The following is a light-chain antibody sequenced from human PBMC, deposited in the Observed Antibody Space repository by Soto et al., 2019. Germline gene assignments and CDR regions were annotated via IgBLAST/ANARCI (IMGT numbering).Light chain of an antibody. CDR3: SSYISSSTLV. Sequence: QSALTQPASVSGSPGQSITIFCTGTSSDVGGYNYVSWYQQRPGKAPKLIIYDVSNRPSGVSNRFSGSKSGNTASLTISGLQAEYEADYYCSSYISSSTLVFGGGTKLTVL. J-gene: IGLJ2*01. CDR2: DVS. V-gene: IGLV2-14*01. CDR1: SSDVGGYNY.